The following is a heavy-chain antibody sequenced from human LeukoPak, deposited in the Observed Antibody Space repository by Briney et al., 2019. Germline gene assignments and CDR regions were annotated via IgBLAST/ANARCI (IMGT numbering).Heavy chain of an antibody. CDR1: GYSFTDYY. Sequence: GASVDVSCKASGYSFTDYYVHWVRQAPGQGREWMAIINPAVGATIYAQKFQGRVTVTGDSSTSIVYLELSGLRSDDTARYYCARDLLRGSYYTPDYWGQGTLVTVSS. V-gene: IGHV1-46*01. J-gene: IGHJ4*02. D-gene: IGHD1-26*01. CDR2: INPAVGAT. CDR3: ARDLLRGSYYTPDY.